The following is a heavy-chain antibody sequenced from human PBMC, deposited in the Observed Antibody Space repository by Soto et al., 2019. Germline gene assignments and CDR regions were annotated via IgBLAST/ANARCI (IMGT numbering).Heavy chain of an antibody. V-gene: IGHV4-31*03. Sequence: QVQLQESGPGLVKPSQTLSLTCTVSGGSISSGGYYWSWIRQHPGKGLEWIGYIYYSGRTYYNPSLKSRVTISVDTSKNQFSLKLSSVTAADTAVYYCARDRWQQLVFDYWGQGTLVTVSS. D-gene: IGHD6-13*01. J-gene: IGHJ4*02. CDR1: GGSISSGGYY. CDR2: IYYSGRT. CDR3: ARDRWQQLVFDY.